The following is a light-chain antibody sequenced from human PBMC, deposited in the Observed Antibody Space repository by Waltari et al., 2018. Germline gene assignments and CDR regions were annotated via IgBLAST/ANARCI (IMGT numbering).Light chain of an antibody. V-gene: IGKV3-15*01. Sequence: EIVMTQSPATLSVSPGERATLSCRASQTVSSNLAWYQQNPGHAPRLLNYGASTRATGVPARFSGSASGTEFTLTISILQSDDFAVYCCQQYNDWPRTFGQGTKVEIK. J-gene: IGKJ1*01. CDR1: QTVSSN. CDR2: GAS. CDR3: QQYNDWPRT.